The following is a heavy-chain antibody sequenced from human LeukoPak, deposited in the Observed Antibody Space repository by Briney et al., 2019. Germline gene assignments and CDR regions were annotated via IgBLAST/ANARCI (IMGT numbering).Heavy chain of an antibody. CDR1: GFTFSSYW. V-gene: IGHV3-7*01. CDR2: IKQDGSEK. D-gene: IGHD2-2*01. Sequence: PGGSLRLSCAASGFTFSSYWMSWVRQAPGKGLEWVANIKQDGSEKYYVDSVKDRFTISRDNAKNTLYLQMNSLRAEDTAVYYCARAQGDIVVVPAAKGGLGYWGQGTLVTVSS. CDR3: ARAQGDIVVVPAAKGGLGY. J-gene: IGHJ4*02.